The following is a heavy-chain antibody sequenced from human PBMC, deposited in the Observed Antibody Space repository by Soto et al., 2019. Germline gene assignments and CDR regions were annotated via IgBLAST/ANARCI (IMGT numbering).Heavy chain of an antibody. J-gene: IGHJ4*02. V-gene: IGHV1-69*13. Sequence: SVQVSCKASGSNFSSYAIRWVRQAPGQGLEWMGGIIPIFGTANYAQKFQGRVTITADESTSTAYMELSSLRSEDTAVYYCAREITGTLKGFFDYWGQGTLVTVSS. CDR3: AREITGTLKGFFDY. D-gene: IGHD1-20*01. CDR1: GSNFSSYA. CDR2: IIPIFGTA.